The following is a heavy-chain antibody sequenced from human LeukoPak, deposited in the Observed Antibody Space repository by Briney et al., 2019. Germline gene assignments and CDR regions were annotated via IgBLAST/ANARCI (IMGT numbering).Heavy chain of an antibody. Sequence: ASVKVSCKASGYIFTRYTMHWVRQAPGLRLEWMGWINTGNGDTKYSQRFQGRVTITRDTSASTAYMDLSSLRSEDTAVYYCAGDLLYSSDSVWGQGTTVTVSS. CDR2: INTGNGDT. D-gene: IGHD3-22*01. CDR3: AGDLLYSSDSV. V-gene: IGHV1-3*04. J-gene: IGHJ6*02. CDR1: GYIFTRYT.